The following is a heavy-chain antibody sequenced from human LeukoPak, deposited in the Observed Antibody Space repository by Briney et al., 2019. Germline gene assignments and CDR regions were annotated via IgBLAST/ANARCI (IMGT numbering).Heavy chain of an antibody. D-gene: IGHD6-19*01. CDR2: ISTDSRYI. CDR1: GFTFSSYS. Sequence: GGSLRLSCAASGFTFSSYSLTWVRQAPGKGLEWVSDISTDSRYIYYADSVQGRFTISRDNAQRSLYLQMNSLRVEDTAIYYCAREAFYKSGWYSLFGHWGQGTLVTVSS. J-gene: IGHJ4*02. V-gene: IGHV3-21*04. CDR3: AREAFYKSGWYSLFGH.